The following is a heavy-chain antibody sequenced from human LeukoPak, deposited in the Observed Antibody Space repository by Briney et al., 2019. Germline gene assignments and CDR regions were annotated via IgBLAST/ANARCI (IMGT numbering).Heavy chain of an antibody. J-gene: IGHJ4*02. V-gene: IGHV3-30*03. CDR3: ARDFYESIGYYYLPDY. Sequence: PGGSLRLSCVASGFTFSDYGIHWVRQAPGKGLEWVAVISYDGRKMKYADSVKGRFTISRDNSKDTLSLHMNTLRTEDPAVYYCARDFYESIGYYYLPDYWGQGTLVTVSS. CDR2: ISYDGRKM. D-gene: IGHD3-22*01. CDR1: GFTFSDYG.